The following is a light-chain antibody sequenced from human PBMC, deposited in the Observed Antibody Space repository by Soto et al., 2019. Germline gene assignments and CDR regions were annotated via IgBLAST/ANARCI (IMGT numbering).Light chain of an antibody. J-gene: IGLJ2*01. CDR3: SSFVGTSILVV. Sequence: QSALTQPASVSGSPGQSITISCTGTSSDVGRFNYVSWYQQHPGNPPKLIIFDVTRRPSGVSNRFSGSKSDNAASLAISRLQAEDEANYYCSSFVGTSILVVFGGGTKVTVL. V-gene: IGLV2-14*01. CDR2: DVT. CDR1: SSDVGRFNY.